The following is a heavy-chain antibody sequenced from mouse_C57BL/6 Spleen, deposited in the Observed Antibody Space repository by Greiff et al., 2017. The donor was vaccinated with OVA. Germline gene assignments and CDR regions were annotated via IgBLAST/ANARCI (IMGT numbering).Heavy chain of an antibody. CDR2: IYPSDSET. CDR3: ARSPYYYGSSYSYAMDY. CDR1: GYTFTSYW. Sequence: VQLQQPGAELVRPGSSVKLSCKASGYTFTSYWMDWVKQRPGQGLEWIGNIYPSDSETHYNQKFKDKATLTVDKSSSTAYMQLSSLTSEDSAVYYCARSPYYYGSSYSYAMDYWGQGTSVTVSS. J-gene: IGHJ4*01. V-gene: IGHV1-61*01. D-gene: IGHD1-1*01.